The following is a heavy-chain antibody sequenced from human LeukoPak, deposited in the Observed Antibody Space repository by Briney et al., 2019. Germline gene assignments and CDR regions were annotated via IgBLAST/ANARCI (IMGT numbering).Heavy chain of an antibody. D-gene: IGHD6-6*01. CDR3: ARAVGGGQLVDY. CDR1: GFTFSSYG. Sequence: GRSLRLSCAASGFTFSSYGMYWVRQAPGKGLEWVAVISYDGSNKYYTDSVKGRFAISRDNSKNTLYLQMNSLRADDTAVYYCARAVGGGQLVDYWGQGTLVTVSS. J-gene: IGHJ4*02. CDR2: ISYDGSNK. V-gene: IGHV3-30*03.